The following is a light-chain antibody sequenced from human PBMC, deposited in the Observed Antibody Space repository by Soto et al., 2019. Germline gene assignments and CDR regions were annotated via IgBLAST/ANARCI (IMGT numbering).Light chain of an antibody. CDR3: QQRRNWPLT. V-gene: IGKV3-11*01. Sequence: EIVLTQSPATLSLSPGERATLSCRASQSLRSSLAWYQQKPDQAPRLLIYDASNRAAGLPARFSGSGSGTDFTLTISSLEPEDVAVYYCQQRRNWPLTFGGGTKVEIK. CDR2: DAS. J-gene: IGKJ4*01. CDR1: QSLRSS.